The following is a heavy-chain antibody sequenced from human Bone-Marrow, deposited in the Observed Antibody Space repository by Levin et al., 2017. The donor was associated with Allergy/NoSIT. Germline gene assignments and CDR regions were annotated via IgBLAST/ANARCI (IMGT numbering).Heavy chain of an antibody. V-gene: IGHV3-9*01. CDR1: GFTFDDYA. Sequence: SLKISCAASGFTFDDYAMHWVRQAPGKRLEWVSGISWNSGSRGYADSVKGRFTISRDNAKNSLYLQMHSLRPEDTALYYCAGDRRAATPYCRDDWGEGALVTVSS. J-gene: IGHJ4*02. CDR3: AGDRRAATPYCRDD. CDR2: ISWNSGSR. D-gene: IGHD2-15*01.